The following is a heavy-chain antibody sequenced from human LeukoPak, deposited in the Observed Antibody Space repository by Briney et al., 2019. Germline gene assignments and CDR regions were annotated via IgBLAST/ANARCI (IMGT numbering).Heavy chain of an antibody. CDR2: IVVGSGNT. CDR1: GFTFTRSA. V-gene: IGHV1-58*02. J-gene: IGHJ4*02. D-gene: IGHD3-10*01. CDR3: AALYNFGSGSYSPIDY. Sequence: GTSVKVSCKASGFTFTRSAMQWVRQARGQRLEWIGWIVVGSGNTNYAQKFQERVTITRDMSTSTAHMELSSLRSEDTAVYYCAALYNFGSGSYSPIDYRGQGTLVTVSS.